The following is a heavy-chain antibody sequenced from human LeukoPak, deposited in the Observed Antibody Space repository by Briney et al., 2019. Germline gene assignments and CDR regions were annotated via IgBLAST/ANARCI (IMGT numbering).Heavy chain of an antibody. Sequence: PGGSLRLSCAASGFTFSSYALSWVRQTPGKGLEWIGEINHSGSTNYNPSLKSRVTISVDTSKNQFSLKLSSVTAADTAVYYCARGRGPRTHFDYWGQGTLVTVSS. V-gene: IGHV4-34*01. J-gene: IGHJ4*02. CDR1: GFTFSSYA. CDR2: INHSGST. D-gene: IGHD1-14*01. CDR3: ARGRGPRTHFDY.